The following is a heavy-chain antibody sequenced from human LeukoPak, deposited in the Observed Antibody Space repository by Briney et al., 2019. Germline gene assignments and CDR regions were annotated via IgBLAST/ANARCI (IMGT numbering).Heavy chain of an antibody. Sequence: SETLSLTCAVSGYSISSGYYWGRIRQPPGKGLEWIGSIYHSGSTYYNPSLKSRVTISVDTSKNQFSLKLSSVTAADTAVYYCARHPAAFLEWLPYSNWFDPWGQGTLVTVSS. CDR1: GYSISSGYY. CDR2: IYHSGST. V-gene: IGHV4-38-2*01. CDR3: ARHPAAFLEWLPYSNWFDP. D-gene: IGHD3-3*02. J-gene: IGHJ5*02.